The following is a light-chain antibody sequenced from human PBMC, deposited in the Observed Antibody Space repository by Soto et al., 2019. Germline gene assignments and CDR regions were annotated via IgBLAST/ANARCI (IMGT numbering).Light chain of an antibody. CDR2: DAS. V-gene: IGKV3-11*01. CDR1: QSVSRY. Sequence: EIVLTQSPAALSLSPGERATLSCRATQSVSRYLAWYQQKPGQAPRLLIYDASTRATGIPARFSGSGSGTDFTLTISSLEPEDFGVYYCQQRSTWPWAFGQGTKVELK. CDR3: QQRSTWPWA. J-gene: IGKJ1*01.